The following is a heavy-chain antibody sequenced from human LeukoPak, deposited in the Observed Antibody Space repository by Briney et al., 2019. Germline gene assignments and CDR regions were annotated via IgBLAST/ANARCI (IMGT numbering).Heavy chain of an antibody. CDR1: GYTFTSYD. D-gene: IGHD3-3*01. J-gene: IGHJ6*03. Sequence: ASVKVSCKASGYTFTSYDINWVRQATGQGPEWMGWMNPNSGNTGYAQKFQGRVTMTRNTSISTAYMELSSLRSEDTAVYYCARTNGERITIFGVVTSYYYYMDVWGKGTTVTVSS. V-gene: IGHV1-8*01. CDR3: ARTNGERITIFGVVTSYYYYMDV. CDR2: MNPNSGNT.